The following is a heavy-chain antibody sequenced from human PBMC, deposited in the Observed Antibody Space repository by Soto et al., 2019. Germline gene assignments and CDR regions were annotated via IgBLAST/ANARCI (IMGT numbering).Heavy chain of an antibody. V-gene: IGHV3-23*01. J-gene: IGHJ4*02. CDR3: AHLTGGVPYYFDY. CDR1: GFTFSSYA. D-gene: IGHD7-27*01. CDR2: ISGSGGST. Sequence: GGSLRLSCAASGFTFSSYAMSWVRQAPGKGLEWVSAISGSGGSTYYADSVKGRFTISRDNSKNTQYLQMNSLRAEDTAVYYCAHLTGGVPYYFDYWGQGALVTVSS.